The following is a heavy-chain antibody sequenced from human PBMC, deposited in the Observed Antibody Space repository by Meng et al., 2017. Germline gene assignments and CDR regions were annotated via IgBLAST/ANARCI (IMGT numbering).Heavy chain of an antibody. CDR2: INSDGSST. V-gene: IGHV3-74*01. J-gene: IGHJ3*02. CDR1: GFTFSSYW. D-gene: IGHD2-15*01. CDR3: ARWWRYCSGGSCYLGDAFDI. Sequence: GGSLRLPCAASGFTFSSYWMHWVRQAPGKGLVWVSRINSDGSSTSYADSVKGRFTISRDNAKNTLYLQMNSLRAEDTAVYYCARWWRYCSGGSCYLGDAFDIWGQGTMVTVSS.